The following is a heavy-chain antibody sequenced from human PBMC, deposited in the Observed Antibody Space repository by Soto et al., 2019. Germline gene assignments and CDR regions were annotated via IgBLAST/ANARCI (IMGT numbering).Heavy chain of an antibody. J-gene: IGHJ6*03. CDR2: IQSGGTT. V-gene: IGHV3-53*04. CDR3: ASFNWNYGYMDV. D-gene: IGHD1-7*01. CDR1: GFTVSSKY. Sequence: GGSLRLSCAASGFTVSSKYMTWVRQAPGKGLEWVSLIQSGGTTYYADSVKGRVTMTRNTSISTAYMELSSLRSEDTAVYYCASFNWNYGYMDVWGKGTTVTVSS.